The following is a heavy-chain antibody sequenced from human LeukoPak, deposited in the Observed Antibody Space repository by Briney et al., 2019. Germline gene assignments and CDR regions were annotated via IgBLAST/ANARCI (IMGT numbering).Heavy chain of an antibody. D-gene: IGHD5-12*01. CDR1: GYTFTGYY. V-gene: IGHV1-2*02. J-gene: IGHJ5*02. CDR2: INPNSGGT. CDR3: ARALDIVAPFDP. Sequence: RASVKVSCKASGYTFTGYYMHWVRQAPGQGLEWMGWINPNSGGTNYAQKFQGRVTMTRDTSISTAYMELSRLRSDDTAVYYCARALDIVAPFDPWGQGTLVTVSS.